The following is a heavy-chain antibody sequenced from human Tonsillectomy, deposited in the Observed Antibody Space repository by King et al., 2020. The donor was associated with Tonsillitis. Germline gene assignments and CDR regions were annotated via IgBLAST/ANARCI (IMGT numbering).Heavy chain of an antibody. CDR2: IIPIIGIA. D-gene: IGHD3-10*01. CDR1: GGTFSSYV. CDR3: AGAYYFGSGSYYKRSFDY. Sequence: VQLVESGAEVKKPGSSVKVSCKASGGTFSSYVISWVRQAPGHGLEWMGGIIPIIGIANYAQKVQGRVTSTADKSTSTAYMELSSLRSEDTAVYYCAGAYYFGSGSYYKRSFDYWGQGTLVTVSS. V-gene: IGHV1-69*10. J-gene: IGHJ4*02.